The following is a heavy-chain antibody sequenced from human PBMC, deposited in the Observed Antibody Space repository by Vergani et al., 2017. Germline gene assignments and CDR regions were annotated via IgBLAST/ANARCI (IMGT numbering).Heavy chain of an antibody. CDR3: ARVWNEAGYYYYMDV. V-gene: IGHV4-34*01. CDR1: GGSFSGYY. D-gene: IGHD1-1*01. J-gene: IGHJ6*03. Sequence: QVQLQQWGAGLLKPSETLSLTCAVYGGSFSGYYWSWIRQPPGKGLEWIGEINHSGSTNYNPSLKSRVTISVDTSKNQFSLKLSSVTAADTAVYYCARVWNEAGYYYYMDVWGKGTTVTVSS. CDR2: INHSGST.